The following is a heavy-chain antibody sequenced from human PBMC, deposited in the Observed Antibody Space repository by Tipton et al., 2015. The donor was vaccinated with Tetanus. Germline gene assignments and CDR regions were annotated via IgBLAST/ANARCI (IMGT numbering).Heavy chain of an antibody. CDR1: GGSINSGGYF. V-gene: IGHV4-31*03. J-gene: IGHJ5*02. CDR3: ARDQGGGRVVRLNWFDP. D-gene: IGHD6-6*01. Sequence: TLSLTCSVSGGSINSGGYFWNWIRQQPGKGPEWIGYIYYSGDTFYNPSLKSRVTISVDTSKNQFSLNLRSVTAADPAVYYCARDQGGGRVVRLNWFDPWGQGTLVTVSS. CDR2: IYYSGDT.